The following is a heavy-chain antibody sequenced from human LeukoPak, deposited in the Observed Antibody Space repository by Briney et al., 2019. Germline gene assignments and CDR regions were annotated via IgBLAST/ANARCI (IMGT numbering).Heavy chain of an antibody. CDR2: IFNSGST. J-gene: IGHJ4*02. Sequence: PSETLSLTCSVSGGSISGSSFFWGRIRQPPGNGLEWIGSIFNSGSTHYSPSLKSRVTMTVDTSKNQFSLKLSSVTAADTAVYYCARENDRYGRIDYWGQGTQVTVSS. D-gene: IGHD5-18*01. V-gene: IGHV4-39*07. CDR1: GGSISGSSFF. CDR3: ARENDRYGRIDY.